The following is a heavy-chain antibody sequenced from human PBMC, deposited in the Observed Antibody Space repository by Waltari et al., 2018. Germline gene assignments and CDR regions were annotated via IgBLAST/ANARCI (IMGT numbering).Heavy chain of an antibody. CDR1: GGTFSRYA. J-gene: IGHJ5*02. CDR2: IIPIFGTA. V-gene: IGHV1-69*01. Sequence: QVQLVQSGAEVKKPGSSVKVSCKASGGTFSRYAISWGRQAPGQGLEWMGGIIPIFGTAKYAQKFQGRVTITADESTSTAYMELSSLRSEDTAVYYCARRDYGDYGWFDPWGQGTLVTVSS. CDR3: ARRDYGDYGWFDP. D-gene: IGHD4-17*01.